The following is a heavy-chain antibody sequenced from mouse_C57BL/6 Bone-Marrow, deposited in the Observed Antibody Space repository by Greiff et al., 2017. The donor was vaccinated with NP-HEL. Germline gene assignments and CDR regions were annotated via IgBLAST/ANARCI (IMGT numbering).Heavy chain of an antibody. CDR1: GYTFTSYW. J-gene: IGHJ1*03. V-gene: IGHV1-72*01. Sequence: VQLQQPGADLVKPGASVKLSCKASGYTFTSYWMHWVKQRPGRGLEWIGRIDPNSGGTKFNEKFKTKATLTVDKPSSTDYMQLRSLTSEDSAVYLCARYYYGSRGGYFDVWGTGTTVTVSS. CDR3: ARYYYGSRGGYFDV. CDR2: IDPNSGGT. D-gene: IGHD1-1*01.